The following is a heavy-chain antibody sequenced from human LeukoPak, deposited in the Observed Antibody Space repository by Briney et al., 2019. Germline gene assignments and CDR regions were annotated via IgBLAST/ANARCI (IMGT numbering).Heavy chain of an antibody. J-gene: IGHJ4*02. D-gene: IGHD3-22*01. CDR2: INPNSGGT. CDR1: GYTFTGYY. Sequence: ASVKVSCKASGYTFTGYYMHWVRQAPGQGLEWMGWINPNSGGTNYAQKFQGRVTMTRDTSISTAYMELSSLRSGDTAVYYCARTGTYYYDSSGYLDYWGQGTLVTVSS. CDR3: ARTGTYYYDSSGYLDY. V-gene: IGHV1-2*02.